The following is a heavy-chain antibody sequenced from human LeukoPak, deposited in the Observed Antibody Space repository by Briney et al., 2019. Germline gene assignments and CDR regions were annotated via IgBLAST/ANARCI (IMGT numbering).Heavy chain of an antibody. CDR2: IHYSGST. CDR1: GYSISSAYY. D-gene: IGHD3-16*01. J-gene: IGHJ2*01. Sequence: SETLSLTCSVSGYSISSAYYWGWIRQPPGKGLEWIGYIHYSGSTNYNPSLKSRVTISVDTSKNQFSLKLSSVTAADTAVYYCARARSLGRSCYFDLWGRGTLVTVSS. CDR3: ARARSLGRSCYFDL. V-gene: IGHV4-61*01.